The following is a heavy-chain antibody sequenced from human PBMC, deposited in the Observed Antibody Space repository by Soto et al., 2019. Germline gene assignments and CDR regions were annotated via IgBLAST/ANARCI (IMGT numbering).Heavy chain of an antibody. J-gene: IGHJ3*02. Sequence: GGSLRLSCAASGFTFSSYAMHWVRQAPGKGLEWVAVISYDGSNKYYADSVKGRFTISRDNSKNTLYLQMNSLRAEDTAVYNCARVRRHIVVVTAILNAFDIWGQGTMVTVSS. D-gene: IGHD2-21*02. CDR1: GFTFSSYA. CDR2: ISYDGSNK. V-gene: IGHV3-30-3*01. CDR3: ARVRRHIVVVTAILNAFDI.